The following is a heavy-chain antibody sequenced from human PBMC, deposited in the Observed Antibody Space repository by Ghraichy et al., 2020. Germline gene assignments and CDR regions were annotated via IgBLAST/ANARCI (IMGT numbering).Heavy chain of an antibody. J-gene: IGHJ6*02. CDR1: GFTFSSYA. CDR2: ISYDGSNE. D-gene: IGHD2-8*01. V-gene: IGHV3-30-3*01. CDR3: ARDLISYYYGMDV. Sequence: GGSLRLSCAASGFTFSSYAMHWVRQAPGKGLEWVAVISYDGSNEYYADSVKGRFTISRDNSKNTLYLQMNSLRAEDTAVYYCARDLISYYYGMDVWGQGTTVTVSS.